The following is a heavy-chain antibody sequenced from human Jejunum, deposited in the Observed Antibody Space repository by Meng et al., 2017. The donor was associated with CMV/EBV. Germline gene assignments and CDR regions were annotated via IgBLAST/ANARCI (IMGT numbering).Heavy chain of an antibody. CDR2: INQDGSQR. Sequence: SGFTFRNYWMSWVRQAPGRGLEWVANINQDGSQRYYLDSVKGRFTISRDSAKNSQYLQMNNLRVDDSAVYYCARGIQGTHDYAHAFWGQGSLVTVSS. D-gene: IGHD4-17*01. V-gene: IGHV3-7*01. CDR3: ARGIQGTHDYAHAF. J-gene: IGHJ4*02. CDR1: GFTFRNYW.